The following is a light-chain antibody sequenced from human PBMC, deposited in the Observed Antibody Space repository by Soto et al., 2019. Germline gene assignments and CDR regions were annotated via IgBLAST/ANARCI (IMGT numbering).Light chain of an antibody. V-gene: IGLV3-27*01. J-gene: IGLJ1*01. CDR1: VLAKKY. Sequence: SYELTQPSSVSVSPGQTARITCSGDVLAKKYARWFQQKPGQAPVLVIYKDSERPSGIPERFSGSSSGTTVTLTISGAQVEDEADYYCYSAADNNPSNVFGTGTKLTVL. CDR3: YSAADNNPSNV. CDR2: KDS.